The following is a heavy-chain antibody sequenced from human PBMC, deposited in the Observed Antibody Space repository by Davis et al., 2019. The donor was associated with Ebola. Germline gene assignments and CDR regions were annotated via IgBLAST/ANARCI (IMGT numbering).Heavy chain of an antibody. J-gene: IGHJ3*01. CDR3: ASPRRTATVNDAFDF. CDR1: GGSFSGFY. D-gene: IGHD6-13*01. V-gene: IGHV4-34*01. Sequence: SETLSLTCDVSGGSFSGFYWSWLRQFPGRGLEWIGEIKYSGSTKYNPSLKSRVNMSVDTSKNQFSLKLTSVTAADTAVYYCASPRRTATVNDAFDFWGQGTMVTVSS. CDR2: IKYSGST.